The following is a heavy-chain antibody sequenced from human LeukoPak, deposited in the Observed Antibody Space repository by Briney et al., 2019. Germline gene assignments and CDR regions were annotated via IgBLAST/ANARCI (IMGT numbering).Heavy chain of an antibody. CDR2: IYHSGST. J-gene: IGHJ4*02. CDR1: GYSISSGYY. Sequence: SETLSLTCTVSGYSISSGYYWGWLRQPPGKGLEWIGSIYHSGSTYYNPSLKSQVTISVDTSKNQFSLKLTSVTAADTAVYYCARLAHNRYSSGQFNFDYWGQGTLVTVSS. V-gene: IGHV4-38-2*02. CDR3: ARLAHNRYSSGQFNFDY. D-gene: IGHD6-19*01.